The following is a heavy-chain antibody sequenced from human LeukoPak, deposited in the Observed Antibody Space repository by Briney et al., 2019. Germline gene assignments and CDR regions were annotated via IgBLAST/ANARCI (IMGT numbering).Heavy chain of an antibody. CDR3: ARVPVASWIQLDS. CDR2: IYSGGST. D-gene: IGHD6-13*01. J-gene: IGHJ4*02. CDR1: GFTVSSSY. V-gene: IGHV3-53*01. Sequence: GGSLRLSCAASGFTVSSSYMSWVRQAPGKGLEWVSIIYSGGSTYFADSVKGRFTISRDNSKNTLYLQMNSLRAEDTALYYCARVPVASWIQLDSWGQGTLVTVSS.